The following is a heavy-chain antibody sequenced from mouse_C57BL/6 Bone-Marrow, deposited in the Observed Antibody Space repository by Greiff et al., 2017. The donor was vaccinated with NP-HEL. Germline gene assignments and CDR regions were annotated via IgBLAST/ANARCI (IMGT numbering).Heavy chain of an antibody. J-gene: IGHJ4*01. Sequence: EVKLVESGGCFAQPGGSRRIGCAVFGCTVTDYYSNWVRQPPGKALEWLGFILNKGGGYTTEYSASVKGRFTISRDNSQSILYLQMNDLRAEDSATYYCARSIYYDYADDPFYAMDYWGQGTSVTVSS. D-gene: IGHD2-4*01. CDR2: ILNKGGGYTT. V-gene: IGHV7-3*01. CDR1: GCTVTDYY. CDR3: ARSIYYDYADDPFYAMDY.